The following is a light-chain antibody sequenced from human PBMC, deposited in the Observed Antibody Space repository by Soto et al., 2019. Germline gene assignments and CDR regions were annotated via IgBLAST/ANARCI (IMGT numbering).Light chain of an antibody. CDR1: QSINNW. J-gene: IGKJ4*01. CDR2: DAS. V-gene: IGKV1-5*01. CDR3: QQYDNYTLT. Sequence: DIQRTQSPSTLSASVGDRVTITCRASQSINNWLAWYQQKPGKAPKFLIYDASNLESGVPSRFSGSASGTEFTLTISSLQTDDFATYYCQQYDNYTLTFGGGTKVDIK.